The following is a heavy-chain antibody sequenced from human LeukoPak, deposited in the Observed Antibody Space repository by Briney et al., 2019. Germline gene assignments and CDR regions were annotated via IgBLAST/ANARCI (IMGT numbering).Heavy chain of an antibody. Sequence: PGGSLTLSCAGSGFTFDDYAMHSLRQAPGKGLEGVSVISWSSGSIDYADYVKGRFTISRDNAKNPMYLQMNRLRAEDTALYSGENDIRAGGLSDFDFWGQGTMVTVSS. CDR2: ISWSSGSI. J-gene: IGHJ3*01. D-gene: IGHD3-10*01. V-gene: IGHV3-9*01. CDR3: ENDIRAGGLSDFDF. CDR1: GFTFDDYA.